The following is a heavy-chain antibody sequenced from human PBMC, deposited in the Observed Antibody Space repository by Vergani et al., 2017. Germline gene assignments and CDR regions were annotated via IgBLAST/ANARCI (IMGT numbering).Heavy chain of an antibody. CDR3: ARLYYDSSGTLVSRDFDY. J-gene: IGHJ4*02. Sequence: QVQLVESGGGEVQPGRSLRLSCSAAGFPFSDYGVHWVRQAPGKGLEWVSVISYDGNKKNYADSVKGRFTISRDNSKNTLYLQMNSLRAEDTAVYYCARLYYDSSGTLVSRDFDYWGQGTLVTVSS. V-gene: IGHV3-30*03. CDR1: GFPFSDYG. CDR2: ISYDGNKK. D-gene: IGHD3-22*01.